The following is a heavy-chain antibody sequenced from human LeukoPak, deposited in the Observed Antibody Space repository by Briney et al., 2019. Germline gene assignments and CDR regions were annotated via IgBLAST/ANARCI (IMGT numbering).Heavy chain of an antibody. CDR3: ARVKSVVVVPAARGYFDY. J-gene: IGHJ4*02. V-gene: IGHV4-34*01. D-gene: IGHD2-2*01. CDR2: INHSGST. Sequence: SVTLSLTCAVYGGSFSGYYWSWIRQPPGKGLEWIGEINHSGSTNYNPSLKSRVTISVDTSKNQFSLKLSSVTAADTAVYYCARVKSVVVVPAARGYFDYWGQGTLVTVSS. CDR1: GGSFSGYY.